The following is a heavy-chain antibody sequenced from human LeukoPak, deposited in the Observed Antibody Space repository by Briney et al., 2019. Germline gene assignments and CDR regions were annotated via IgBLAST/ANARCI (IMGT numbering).Heavy chain of an antibody. CDR3: ARGGVVPAAISWFDP. Sequence: SETLSLTCTVSGGSISSGGYYWSWIRQHPGKGLGWIGYIYYSGSTYYNPSLKSRVTISVDTSKNQFSLKLSSVTAVDTAVYYCARGGVVPAAISWFDPWGQGTLVTVSS. CDR2: IYYSGST. J-gene: IGHJ5*02. D-gene: IGHD2-2*01. V-gene: IGHV4-31*03. CDR1: GGSISSGGYY.